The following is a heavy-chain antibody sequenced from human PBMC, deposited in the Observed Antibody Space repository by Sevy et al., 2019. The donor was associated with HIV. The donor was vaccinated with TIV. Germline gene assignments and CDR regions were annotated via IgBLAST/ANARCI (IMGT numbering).Heavy chain of an antibody. CDR2: IGGSADYT. CDR1: GFTFNSYA. CDR3: AKEVSDYSYSDF. D-gene: IGHD4-4*01. Sequence: GGSLRLSCVISGFTFNSYAMSWVRQTPGKGLEWVSAIGGSADYTYYADSVKGRFTISRDNSKNTLYLQMNGLRAGDTAVYYCAKEVSDYSYSDFWGQGTTVTVSS. V-gene: IGHV3-23*01. J-gene: IGHJ6*02.